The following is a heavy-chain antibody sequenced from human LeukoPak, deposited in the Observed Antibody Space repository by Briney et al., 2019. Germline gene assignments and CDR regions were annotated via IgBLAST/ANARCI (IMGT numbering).Heavy chain of an antibody. J-gene: IGHJ6*02. Sequence: GASVKVSCKASGYTFTSYSIHWVRQAPGQGLEWMAMINPSIGTTDFAQKFQGRVTVTRDTSTSTVYMELSSLRSEDTAMYYCAKDSYYYDSSGYFLVYGMDVWGQGTTVTVSS. V-gene: IGHV1-46*01. D-gene: IGHD3-22*01. CDR1: GYTFTSYS. CDR3: AKDSYYYDSSGYFLVYGMDV. CDR2: INPSIGTT.